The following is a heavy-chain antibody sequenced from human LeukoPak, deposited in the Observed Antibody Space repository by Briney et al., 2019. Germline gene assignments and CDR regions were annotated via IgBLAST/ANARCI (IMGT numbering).Heavy chain of an antibody. CDR3: ARSPRYYYESSGYYYPTFDY. CDR2: LYYNGGT. D-gene: IGHD3-22*01. V-gene: IGHV4-59*02. J-gene: IGHJ4*02. Sequence: SETLSLTCTVSGGSVSGFYWSWIRQPPGKGLEWIGYLYYNGGTNCNPSLKSRVTLSLDTSKNQFSLKLSSVTAADTAVYYCARSPRYYYESSGYYYPTFDYWGQGTLVTVSS. CDR1: GGSVSGFY.